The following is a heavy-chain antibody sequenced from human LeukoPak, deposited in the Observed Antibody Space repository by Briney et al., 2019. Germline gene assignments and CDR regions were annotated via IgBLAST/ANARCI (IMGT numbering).Heavy chain of an antibody. Sequence: PSETLSLTCTVSGGSISSYYWSWIRQPAGKGLEWIGRIYTSGSTNYNPSLKSRVTISVDTSKNQFSLKLSSVTAADTAVYYCARGTYCSSTSCYTSCFDYWGQGTLVTVSS. CDR2: IYTSGST. CDR1: GGSISSYY. CDR3: ARGTYCSSTSCYTSCFDY. J-gene: IGHJ4*02. V-gene: IGHV4-4*07. D-gene: IGHD2-2*02.